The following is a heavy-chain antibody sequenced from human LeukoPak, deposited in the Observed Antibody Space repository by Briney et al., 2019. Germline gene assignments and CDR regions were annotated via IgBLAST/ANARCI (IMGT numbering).Heavy chain of an antibody. D-gene: IGHD3-3*01. CDR1: GGSFSGYY. Sequence: SSETLSLTCAVYGGSFSGYYWSWIRQPPGKGLEWIGEINHSGSTNYNPSLKSRVTISVDTSKNQFSLKLSSVTAADTAVYYCARESKGESYDFWSGYYYYYYGMDVWGQGTTVTVSS. J-gene: IGHJ6*02. CDR3: ARESKGESYDFWSGYYYYYYGMDV. V-gene: IGHV4-34*01. CDR2: INHSGST.